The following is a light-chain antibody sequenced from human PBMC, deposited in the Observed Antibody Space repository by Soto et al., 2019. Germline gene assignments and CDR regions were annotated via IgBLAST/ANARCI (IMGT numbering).Light chain of an antibody. V-gene: IGKV3-15*01. CDR2: GAS. J-gene: IGKJ5*01. CDR3: QQYNNWPPIT. CDR1: QTVRSN. Sequence: EIVMTQSPATLSVSPGERATLSCRASQTVRSNLAWYQQKPGQAPRLLVYGASTRATGIPARFSGSGSGTEFTLTVSSLQSEDFAAYYCQQYNNWPPITFGQGTRLEIK.